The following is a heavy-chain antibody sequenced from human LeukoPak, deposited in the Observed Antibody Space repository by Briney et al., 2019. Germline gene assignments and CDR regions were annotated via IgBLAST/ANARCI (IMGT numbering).Heavy chain of an antibody. J-gene: IGHJ3*02. D-gene: IGHD6-13*01. Sequence: ASVKVSCKSSGYTFTGYYMHWVRQAPGQGLEWMGWINPNSGGTNYAQKFQGRVTMTRDTSISTAYMELSRLRSDDTAVYYCARDRSSSWYTPQYAFDIWGQGTMVTVSS. CDR2: INPNSGGT. V-gene: IGHV1-2*02. CDR3: ARDRSSSWYTPQYAFDI. CDR1: GYTFTGYY.